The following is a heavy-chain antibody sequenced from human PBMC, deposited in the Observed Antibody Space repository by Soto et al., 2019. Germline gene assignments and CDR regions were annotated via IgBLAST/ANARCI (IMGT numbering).Heavy chain of an antibody. CDR3: ARVTGHCSRTSCYYFPYFDI. V-gene: IGHV1-69*13. Sequence: SVKVSCKASGGTFSSYDISWVRQAPGQGLESMGGIIPIFGTANYAQKFQGRVTITADESTSTAYMELSSLRSEDTAVYYCARVTGHCSRTSCYYFPYFDIWGQGTMVTVSS. D-gene: IGHD2-2*01. CDR2: IIPIFGTA. J-gene: IGHJ3*02. CDR1: GGTFSSYD.